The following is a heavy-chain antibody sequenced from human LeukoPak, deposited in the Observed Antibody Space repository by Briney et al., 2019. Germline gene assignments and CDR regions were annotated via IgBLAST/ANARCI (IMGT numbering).Heavy chain of an antibody. CDR2: IIPIFGTA. J-gene: IGHJ6*02. V-gene: IGHV1-69*13. D-gene: IGHD3-9*01. Sequence: SVKVSCKASGGTFSSYAISWVRQAPGQGLEWMGGIIPIFGTANYAQKFQGRVTITADESTSTAYMELSSLRSEDTAVYYCARTVVEGDAVRYFDWPQYYGMDVWGQGTTVTVSS. CDR3: ARTVVEGDAVRYFDWPQYYGMDV. CDR1: GGTFSSYA.